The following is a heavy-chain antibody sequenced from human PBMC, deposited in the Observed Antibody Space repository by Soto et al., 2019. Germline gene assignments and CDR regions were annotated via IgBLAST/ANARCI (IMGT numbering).Heavy chain of an antibody. Sequence: SVKVSCKASGGTFSSYGINWVRQAPGQGLEWMGGIIPIFGTTYYAQRFQDRVTITADESTSTAYMELSSLRSEDTAVYYCARGKGGYYYGSGSYYHHFDYWGQGTLVTVSS. V-gene: IGHV1-69*13. CDR1: GGTFSSYG. D-gene: IGHD3-10*01. J-gene: IGHJ4*02. CDR3: ARGKGGYYYGSGSYYHHFDY. CDR2: IIPIFGTT.